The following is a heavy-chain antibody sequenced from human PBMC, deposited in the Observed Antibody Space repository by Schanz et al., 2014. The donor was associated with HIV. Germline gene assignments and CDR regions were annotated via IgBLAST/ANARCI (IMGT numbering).Heavy chain of an antibody. CDR2: FNVMLSKI. D-gene: IGHD6-19*01. J-gene: IGHJ6*02. CDR1: GGTFRSKA. CDR3: ASGRRSGIGWRMDV. Sequence: QVQLVQSGAEVKKTGSSVKVSCKASGGTFRSKAITWVRQAPGQGLEWIGHFNVMLSKINSAQKFQGRVSMTADPSTNTAYMEMRGLRFEDTAVYYCASGRRSGIGWRMDVWGQGTTVSVSS. V-gene: IGHV1-69*01.